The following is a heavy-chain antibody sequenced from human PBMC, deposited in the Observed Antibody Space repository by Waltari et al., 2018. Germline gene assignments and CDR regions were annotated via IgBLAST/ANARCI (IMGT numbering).Heavy chain of an antibody. V-gene: IGHV3-21*01. J-gene: IGHJ3*02. Sequence: EVQLVESGGGLVKPGGSLRPSCAAHGFPPSTYSLNWVRQAQGKGRGWVPSIRSRSYIYYVDSVKGRFTISRDNAKTSLYLQMNSLRAEDTAVYYCGRDVYGDYVGGGGGAFDIWGQGTMVTVSS. D-gene: IGHD4-17*01. CDR2: IRSRSYI. CDR3: GRDVYGDYVGGGGGAFDI. CDR1: GFPPSTYS.